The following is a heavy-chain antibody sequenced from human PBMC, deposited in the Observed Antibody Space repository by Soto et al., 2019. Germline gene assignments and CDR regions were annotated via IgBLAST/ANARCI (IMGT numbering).Heavy chain of an antibody. D-gene: IGHD2-15*01. Sequence: GASVKVSCKASGYTFSNNAIHWVRQAPGQELEWMGWINGGNGYTKYSQKFQDRVTITRDTSASTTYMELRSLRSEDTAIFYCARATNTPWSSPTFAMDVWGQGTTVTVSS. CDR1: GYTFSNNA. CDR2: INGGNGYT. V-gene: IGHV1-3*01. J-gene: IGHJ6*02. CDR3: ARATNTPWSSPTFAMDV.